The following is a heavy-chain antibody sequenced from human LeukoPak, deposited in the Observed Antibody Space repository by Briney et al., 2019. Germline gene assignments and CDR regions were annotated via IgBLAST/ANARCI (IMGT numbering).Heavy chain of an antibody. CDR3: ARDIVRALGGIDY. V-gene: IGHV3-7*01. D-gene: IGHD1-26*01. CDR1: GFTFTNYW. Sequence: GGSLRLSCAASGFTFTNYWMSWVRQAPGKGLEWVANINQDGSEKYYVDSVKGRFTVSRDNAKNSVYLQMNSLRTEDTAIYYCARDIVRALGGIDYWGQGTLVTVSS. CDR2: INQDGSEK. J-gene: IGHJ4*02.